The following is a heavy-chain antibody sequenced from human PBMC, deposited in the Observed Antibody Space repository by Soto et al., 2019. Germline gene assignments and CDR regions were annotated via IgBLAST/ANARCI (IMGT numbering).Heavy chain of an antibody. D-gene: IGHD5-12*01. CDR1: GGTFSSYA. CDR3: ARDRYSGYDWVYNWFDP. Sequence: QVQLVQSGAEVKKPGSSVKVSCKASGGTFSSYAISWVRQAPGQGLEWMGGIIPIFGTANYAQTFQGRVTITADESTSTAYMELSSLRSEDTAVYYCARDRYSGYDWVYNWFDPWGQGTLVTVSS. V-gene: IGHV1-69*01. CDR2: IIPIFGTA. J-gene: IGHJ5*02.